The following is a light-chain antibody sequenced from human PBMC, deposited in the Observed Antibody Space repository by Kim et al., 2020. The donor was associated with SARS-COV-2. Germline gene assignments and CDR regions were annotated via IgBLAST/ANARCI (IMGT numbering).Light chain of an antibody. Sequence: GKTVTISGTHSSGSIASNYVQWYQQRPGSAPTTVIYEDNQRPSGVPDRFSGSIDSSSNSASLTISGLKTEDEADYYCQSYDSSIVVFGGGTQLTVL. V-gene: IGLV6-57*03. CDR1: SGSIASNY. CDR3: QSYDSSIVV. CDR2: EDN. J-gene: IGLJ2*01.